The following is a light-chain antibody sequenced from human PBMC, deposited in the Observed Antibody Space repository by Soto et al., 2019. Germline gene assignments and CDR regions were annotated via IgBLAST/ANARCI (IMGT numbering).Light chain of an antibody. V-gene: IGKV1-39*01. Sequence: DIQMTQSPSSLSASVVDRVTITCRASQSISNYLHWYQQKIGKGPKVLIYSASSIQSGVPSRFNGSGSGTHFILTISNLQPEDFATYYCQQFNSLFGQGTRLEIK. CDR3: QQFNSL. J-gene: IGKJ5*01. CDR2: SAS. CDR1: QSISNY.